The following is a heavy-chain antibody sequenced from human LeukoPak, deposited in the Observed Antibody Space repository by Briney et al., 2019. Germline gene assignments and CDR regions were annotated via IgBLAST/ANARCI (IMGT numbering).Heavy chain of an antibody. D-gene: IGHD6-13*01. J-gene: IGHJ5*02. CDR3: AKDRDSSSWYQSSDWFDP. CDR1: GFTFSSYG. Sequence: GGSLRLSCAASGFTFSSYGMHWVRQAPGKGLERVAVISNDGSNKYYADSVKGRFTISRDNSKNTLYLQMNSLRAEDTAVYYCAKDRDSSSWYQSSDWFDPWGQGTLVTVSS. V-gene: IGHV3-30*18. CDR2: ISNDGSNK.